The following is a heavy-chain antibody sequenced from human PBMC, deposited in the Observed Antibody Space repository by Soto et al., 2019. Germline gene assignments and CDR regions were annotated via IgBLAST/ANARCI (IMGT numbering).Heavy chain of an antibody. J-gene: IGHJ4*02. CDR1: GFTFSDYY. Sequence: GGSLRLSCAASGFTFSDYYMSWIRQAPGKGLEWVSYISSSGSNIYYADSVKGRFTISRDNTKNSLYLQMNSLRAEDTAVYYCARDPVVLGPDYWGQGTLVTVSS. CDR2: ISSSGSNI. CDR3: ARDPVVLGPDY. D-gene: IGHD2-15*01. V-gene: IGHV3-11*01.